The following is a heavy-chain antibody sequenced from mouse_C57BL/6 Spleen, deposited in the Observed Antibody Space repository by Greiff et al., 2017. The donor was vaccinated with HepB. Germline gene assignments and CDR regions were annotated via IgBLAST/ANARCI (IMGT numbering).Heavy chain of an antibody. CDR1: GYTFTSYW. D-gene: IGHD2-1*01. CDR2: IDPSDSYT. V-gene: IGHV1-69*01. CDR3: ARCDGNYYYFDY. Sequence: VQLQQPGAELVMPGASVTLSCKASGYTFTSYWIHWVKQRPGQGLEWIGEIDPSDSYTNYNQKFKGKSTLTVDKSSSTAYMQLSSLTSEDSAVYYCARCDGNYYYFDYWGQGTTLTVSS. J-gene: IGHJ2*01.